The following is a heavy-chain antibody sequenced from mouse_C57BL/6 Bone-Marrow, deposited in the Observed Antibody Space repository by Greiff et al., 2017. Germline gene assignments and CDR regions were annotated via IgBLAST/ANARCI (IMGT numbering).Heavy chain of an antibody. CDR2: ISSGGSYT. CDR1: GFTFSSSG. D-gene: IGHD2-2*01. V-gene: IGHV5-6*02. Sequence: EVTLVESGGDLVKPGGSLKLSCAASGFTFSSSGMSWVRQTPDKRLEWVATISSGGSYTYYPDSVKGRFTISRDNAKNTLYLKMSSLKSEATAMYCCARRWFLAWFAYWGQGTLVTVSA. J-gene: IGHJ3*01. CDR3: ARRWFLAWFAY.